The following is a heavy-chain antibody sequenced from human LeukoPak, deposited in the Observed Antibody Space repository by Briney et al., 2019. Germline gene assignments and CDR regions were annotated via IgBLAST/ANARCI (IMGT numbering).Heavy chain of an antibody. J-gene: IGHJ4*02. V-gene: IGHV3-23*01. Sequence: GRSLRLSCAASGFTFASYAMSWVRQAPGKGLEWVSIISGSGGSRYYVDSVKGRFTISRANSKNTLYLQMNSLRAEDTAVYYCAKHQNKGFDYWGQGTLVTVSS. CDR2: ISGSGGSR. CDR1: GFTFASYA. CDR3: AKHQNKGFDY.